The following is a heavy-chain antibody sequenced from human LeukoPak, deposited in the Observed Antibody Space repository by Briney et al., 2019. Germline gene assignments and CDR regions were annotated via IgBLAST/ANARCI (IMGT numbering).Heavy chain of an antibody. CDR2: MNPNSGNT. J-gene: IGHJ4*02. CDR3: ARVYNWDVGRDFDY. CDR1: GYTFTSYD. D-gene: IGHD1-1*01. V-gene: IGHV1-8*02. Sequence: ASVKVSCKASGYTFTSYDINWVRQATGQGLEWMGWMNPNSGNTGYAQKFQGRVTMTRDTSISTAYMELSRLRSDDTAVYYCARVYNWDVGRDFDYWGQGTLVTVSS.